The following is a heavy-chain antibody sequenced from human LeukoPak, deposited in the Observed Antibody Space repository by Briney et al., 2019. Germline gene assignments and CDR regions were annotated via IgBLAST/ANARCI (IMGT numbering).Heavy chain of an antibody. D-gene: IGHD3-10*01. CDR3: AKPSITMVRGVITAYDY. CDR2: ISGSGGST. J-gene: IGHJ4*02. V-gene: IGHV3-23*01. Sequence: HPGGSLRLSCEASGFTFSSYAMSWVRQAPGKGLEWVSAISGSGGSTYYADSVKGRFTISRDNSKNTLYLQMNSLRAEDTAVYYCAKPSITMVRGVITAYDYWGQGTLVTVSS. CDR1: GFTFSSYA.